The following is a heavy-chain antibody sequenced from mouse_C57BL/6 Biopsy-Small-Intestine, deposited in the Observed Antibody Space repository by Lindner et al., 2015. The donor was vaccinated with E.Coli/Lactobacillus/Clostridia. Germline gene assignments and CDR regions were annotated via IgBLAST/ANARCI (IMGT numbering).Heavy chain of an antibody. CDR3: ARRGYDGDFAY. Sequence: VQLQESGPELVKPGASVKMSCKASGYTFTSYVIHWVKQKPGQGLEWIGYIIPYNGGSRYNEKFKGKATLTSDRSSSIVYMELSSLTSEDSAVYYCARRGYDGDFAYWGQGTLVTASA. J-gene: IGHJ3*01. CDR2: IIPYNGGS. CDR1: GYTFTSYV. V-gene: IGHV1-14*01. D-gene: IGHD2-3*01.